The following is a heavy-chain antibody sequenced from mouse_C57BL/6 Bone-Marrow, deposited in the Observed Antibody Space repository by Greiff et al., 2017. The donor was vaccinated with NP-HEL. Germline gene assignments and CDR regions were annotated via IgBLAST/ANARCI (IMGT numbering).Heavy chain of an antibody. V-gene: IGHV5-6*01. CDR2: ISSGGSYT. CDR1: GFTFSSYG. CDR3: ARHLVWFAY. J-gene: IGHJ3*01. Sequence: EVKLQESGGDLVKPGGSLKLSCAASGFTFSSYGMSWVRQTPDKRLEWVATISSGGSYTYYPDSVKGRFTISSYNAKNTLYLQMSSLKSEDTAMYYCARHLVWFAYWGQGTLVTVSA.